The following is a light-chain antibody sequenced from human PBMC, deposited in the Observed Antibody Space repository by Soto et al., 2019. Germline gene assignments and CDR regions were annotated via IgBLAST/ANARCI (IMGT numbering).Light chain of an antibody. CDR2: AAS. J-gene: IGKJ3*01. CDR1: QDINNY. V-gene: IGKV1-27*01. CDR3: QRYNNGPPVT. Sequence: DIQMTQSPSSLSASVGDRVTITCRASQDINNYLAWYQQKPGKPPKLLIYAASTLQSGVPSRFSGGGSGTELTLTINSLQPEDVATDYCQRYNNGPPVTFGPGTKV.